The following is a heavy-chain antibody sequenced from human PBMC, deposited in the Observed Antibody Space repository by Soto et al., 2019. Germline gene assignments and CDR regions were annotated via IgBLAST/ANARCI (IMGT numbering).Heavy chain of an antibody. CDR3: ARPGIAVAGTGWFDP. CDR2: IYYSGST. J-gene: IGHJ5*02. Sequence: SETLSLTCTVSGGSISSSSYYWGWIRQPPGKGLEWIGIIYYSGSTYYNPSLKSRVTISVDTSKNQFSLKLSSVTAADTAVYYCARPGIAVAGTGWFDPWGQGTLVTVSS. CDR1: GGSISSSSYY. D-gene: IGHD6-19*01. V-gene: IGHV4-39*01.